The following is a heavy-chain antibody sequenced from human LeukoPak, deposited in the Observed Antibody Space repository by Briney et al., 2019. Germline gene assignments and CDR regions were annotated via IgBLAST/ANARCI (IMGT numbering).Heavy chain of an antibody. D-gene: IGHD1-14*01. V-gene: IGHV1-2*06. CDR1: GYTFTGYY. J-gene: IGHJ3*02. Sequence: GASVKVSCKASGYTFTGYYMHWVRQAPGQGLEWMGRINPNSGGTNYAQKFQGRVNMNRDTSISTAYMELSRLRSDDTAVYYCARDNRGQNAFDIWGQGTMVTVSS. CDR2: INPNSGGT. CDR3: ARDNRGQNAFDI.